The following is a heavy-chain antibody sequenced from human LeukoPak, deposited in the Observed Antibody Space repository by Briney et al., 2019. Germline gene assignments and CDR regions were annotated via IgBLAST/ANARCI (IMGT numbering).Heavy chain of an antibody. CDR2: ISGSDDST. CDR3: AKYRHYYDSSGYYYLIYFDY. Sequence: YPGGSLRLSCAACGFSLSSEPMTAVPEAPEKGVEWVSAISGSDDSTYYADSVKGRFTISRDNSKNTLYLQMNSLRAEDTAVYYCAKYRHYYDSSGYYYLIYFDYWGQGTLVTVSS. CDR1: GFSLSSEP. V-gene: IGHV3-23*01. J-gene: IGHJ4*02. D-gene: IGHD3-22*01.